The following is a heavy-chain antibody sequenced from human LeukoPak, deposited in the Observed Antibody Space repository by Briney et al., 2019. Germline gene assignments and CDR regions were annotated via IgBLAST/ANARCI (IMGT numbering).Heavy chain of an antibody. CDR3: ARDTPPSPYYDFWSGLAFDI. CDR2: IYYSGST. Sequence: SETLSLTCTVSGGSISSYYWSWIRQPPGKGLEWIGYIYYSGSTNYNPSLKSRVTISVDTSKNQFSLKLSPVTAADTAVYYCARDTPPSPYYDFWSGLAFDIWGQGTMVTVSS. CDR1: GGSISSYY. J-gene: IGHJ3*02. D-gene: IGHD3-3*01. V-gene: IGHV4-59*01.